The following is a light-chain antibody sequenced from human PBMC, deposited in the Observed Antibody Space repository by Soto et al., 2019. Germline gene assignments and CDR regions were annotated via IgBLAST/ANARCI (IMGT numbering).Light chain of an antibody. CDR1: QDIAGY. CDR3: QQANICPIA. J-gene: IGKJ5*01. CDR2: AAS. V-gene: IGKV1D-12*01. Sequence: IQVTQSPSSVSASVGDRVTITCLASQDIAGYLAWYQHKPGRTPELLIHAASRLQSGVPSRFSGSGSGTDFTLTINSRQHEDFATYYCQQANICPIAFGQGTRLEIK.